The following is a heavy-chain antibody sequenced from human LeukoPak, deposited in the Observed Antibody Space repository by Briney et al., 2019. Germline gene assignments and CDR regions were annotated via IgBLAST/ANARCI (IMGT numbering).Heavy chain of an antibody. CDR3: AKDSRRGNFSRTSCYREDFDY. D-gene: IGHD2-2*02. CDR2: ISGSGGST. Sequence: GGSLRLSCAASGFTFSSYAMSWVRQAPGQGLEWVSAISGSGGSTYYADSVKGRFTISRDNSKNTLYLQMNSLRAEDTAVYYCAKDSRRGNFSRTSCYREDFDYWGQGTLVTVSS. V-gene: IGHV3-23*01. CDR1: GFTFSSYA. J-gene: IGHJ4*02.